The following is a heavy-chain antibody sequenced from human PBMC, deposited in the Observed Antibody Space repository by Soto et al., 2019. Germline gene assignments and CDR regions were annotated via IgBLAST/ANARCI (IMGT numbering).Heavy chain of an antibody. V-gene: IGHV4-59*01. CDR3: AREVASYGSTYFDY. Sequence: SDTLSLTCSVSGGSIRGYYWTWIRQPPGKGLEWIGYTYYRGTTKYNPSLNSRVTISADTSQNQISLKLTSVTAADTAVYYCAREVASYGSTYFDYWGQGNLVTVSS. CDR2: TYYRGTT. J-gene: IGHJ4*02. CDR1: GGSIRGYY. D-gene: IGHD3-16*01.